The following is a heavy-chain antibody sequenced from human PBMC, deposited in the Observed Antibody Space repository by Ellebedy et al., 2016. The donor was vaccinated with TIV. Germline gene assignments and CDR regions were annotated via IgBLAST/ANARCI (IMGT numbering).Heavy chain of an antibody. CDR2: IKTDGSET. V-gene: IGHV3-7*01. CDR3: ARHTDYALDY. D-gene: IGHD4-17*01. CDR1: GFSFSNFW. Sequence: GESLKISCAAWGFSFSNFWMSWVRQAPGKGLEWVAHIKTDGSETYYVDSVKGRFTISRENAKNALFLQMNGLRDEDTAVYYCARHTDYALDYWGQGALVTVSS. J-gene: IGHJ4*02.